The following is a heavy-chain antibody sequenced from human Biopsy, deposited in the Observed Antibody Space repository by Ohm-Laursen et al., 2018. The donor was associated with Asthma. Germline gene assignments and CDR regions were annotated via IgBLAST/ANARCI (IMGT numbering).Heavy chain of an antibody. Sequence: ASVKVSCKAPGGAFSNFAISWVRQAPGQGLEWMGGHDHEEGGTVNARRFQGRVTMTEDTSTDTAYMELSSLSSDDTAVYYCASDFPKDYVRYNFQFWGQGTLVTVSS. D-gene: IGHD4-17*01. CDR1: GGAFSNFA. J-gene: IGHJ4*02. CDR3: ASDFPKDYVRYNFQF. CDR2: HDHEEGGT. V-gene: IGHV1-24*01.